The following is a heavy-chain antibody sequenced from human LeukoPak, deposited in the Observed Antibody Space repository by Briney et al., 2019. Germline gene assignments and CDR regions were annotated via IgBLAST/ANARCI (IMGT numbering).Heavy chain of an antibody. CDR3: ARVFVSTLYYYDSSTPPYDY. V-gene: IGHV4-34*01. CDR1: GGSFSGYY. CDR2: INHSGST. J-gene: IGHJ4*02. Sequence: PSETLSLTCAVYGGSFSGYYWSWIRQPPGKGLEWIGEINHSGSTNYNPSLKSRVTISVDTSKNQFSLKLSSETAADTAVYYCARVFVSTLYYYDSSTPPYDYWGQGTLVTVSS. D-gene: IGHD3-22*01.